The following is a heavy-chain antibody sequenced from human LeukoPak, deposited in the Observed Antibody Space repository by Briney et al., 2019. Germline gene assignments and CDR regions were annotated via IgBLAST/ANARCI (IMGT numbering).Heavy chain of an antibody. V-gene: IGHV4-34*01. CDR3: ARGRKYCSSTSCYHYYGMDV. CDR2: INHSGST. CDR1: GGSFSGYY. J-gene: IGHJ6*02. Sequence: PSETLSLTCAVYGGSFSGYYWSWIRQPPGKGLEWIGEINHSGSTNYNPSLKSRVTISVDTSKNQFSLKLSSVTAADTAVYYCARGRKYCSSTSCYHYYGMDVWGQGTTVTVSS. D-gene: IGHD2-2*01.